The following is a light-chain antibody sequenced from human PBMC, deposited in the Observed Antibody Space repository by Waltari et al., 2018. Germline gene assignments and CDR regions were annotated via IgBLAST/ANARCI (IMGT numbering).Light chain of an antibody. V-gene: IGLV2-23*02. J-gene: IGLJ3*02. CDR1: SSDVGFYNL. CDR3: CSYAGRNVWV. Sequence: QSALTQPASVSGSHGQSITISCTGTSSDVGFYNLVSWYQQHPGNAPELVVYEVISRPSGVSNRFSGAKAGNTASLTSSGLQAEDEADYYCCSYAGRNVWVFGGGTKLTVL. CDR2: EVI.